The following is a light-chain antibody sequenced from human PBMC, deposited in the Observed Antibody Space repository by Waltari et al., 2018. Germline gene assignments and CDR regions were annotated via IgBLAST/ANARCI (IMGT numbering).Light chain of an antibody. CDR3: QSYASSNHGV. CDR2: EDN. CDR1: SGSIASNY. Sequence: NFMLTQPHSVSESPGKTVTISCTGSSGSIASNYVQRYQQRPGSAPSVVIYEDNQRPAWVPYRFSGSIDSSSNSASLTISGLKTEDEADYYCQSYASSNHGVFGGGTKLTVL. J-gene: IGLJ3*02. V-gene: IGLV6-57*02.